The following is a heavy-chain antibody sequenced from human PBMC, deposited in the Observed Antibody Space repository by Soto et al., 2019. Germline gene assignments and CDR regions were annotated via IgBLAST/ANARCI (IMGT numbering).Heavy chain of an antibody. J-gene: IGHJ4*02. Sequence: PGGSLRLSCTASGFTFSNYAMSWVRQAPGKGLEWVSAISGSGGSTYYTDSVKGRFTISRDNSQNTLYLQMNSLRAEDTALYYCAKEGYSGYGRFDYWGQGTLVTVSS. V-gene: IGHV3-23*01. CDR1: GFTFSNYA. D-gene: IGHD5-12*01. CDR2: ISGSGGST. CDR3: AKEGYSGYGRFDY.